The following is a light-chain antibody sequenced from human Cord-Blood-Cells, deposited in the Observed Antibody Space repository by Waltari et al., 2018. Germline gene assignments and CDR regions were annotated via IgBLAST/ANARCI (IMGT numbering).Light chain of an antibody. CDR1: SRDVVGYNY. J-gene: IGLJ1*01. CDR3: CSYAGSYTYYV. Sequence: QSALTQPRSVSGSPGQPVTISCTGTSRDVVGYNYVSWYQHNPGKSPKLMIYDVSKRPSGVPDRFSGSKSGNTASLTISGLQAEDEADYYCCSYAGSYTYYVFGTGTKVTVL. V-gene: IGLV2-11*01. CDR2: DVS.